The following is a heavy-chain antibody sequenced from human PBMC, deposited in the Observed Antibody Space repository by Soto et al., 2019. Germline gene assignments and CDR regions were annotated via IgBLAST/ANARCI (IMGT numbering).Heavy chain of an antibody. D-gene: IGHD2-15*01. CDR1: RFTVSSNY. V-gene: IGHV3-53*01. J-gene: IGHJ4*02. CDR2: IYSDGSP. Sequence: GGSRRLSGAPSRFTVSSNYMNWVRQSPGKGLQWVSVIYSDGSPFYADSVKGRFTISRDNPKNTLCLQMNSLRAEDTAMYYCARDGGFNTVWGQGTLVTVSS. CDR3: ARDGGFNTV.